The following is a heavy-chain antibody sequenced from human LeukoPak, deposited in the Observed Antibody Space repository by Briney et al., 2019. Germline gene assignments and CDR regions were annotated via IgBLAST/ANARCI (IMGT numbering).Heavy chain of an antibody. Sequence: GRSLRLSCAASGFTFDDYAMHWVRQAPGKGLEWVSGISWNSGSIGYADSVKGRFTISRDNAKNSLYLQMNSLRAEDTALYYWAKELTYYDSSEGLDYWGQGTLVTVSS. J-gene: IGHJ4*02. CDR1: GFTFDDYA. CDR3: AKELTYYDSSEGLDY. D-gene: IGHD3-22*01. V-gene: IGHV3-9*01. CDR2: ISWNSGSI.